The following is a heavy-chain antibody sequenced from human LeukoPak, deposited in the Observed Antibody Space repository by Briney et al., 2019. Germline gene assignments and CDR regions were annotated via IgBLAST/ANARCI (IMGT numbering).Heavy chain of an antibody. D-gene: IGHD3-10*01. Sequence: GGSLRLSCAASGFTFSSYEMNWFRQAPGKGLEWVSYISGSGNTIYYGDSVKGRFTISRDNAKDSLYLQMNSVRVEDTAVYYCARESPGGYWDQGTLVTVS. J-gene: IGHJ4*02. CDR2: ISGSGNTI. CDR1: GFTFSSYE. CDR3: ARESPGGY. V-gene: IGHV3-48*03.